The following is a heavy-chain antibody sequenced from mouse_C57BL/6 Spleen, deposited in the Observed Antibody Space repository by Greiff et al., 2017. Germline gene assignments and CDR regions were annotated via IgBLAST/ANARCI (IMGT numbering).Heavy chain of an antibody. CDR2: IYPGDGGT. CDR3: ESSVYYGDLAGFAC. Sequence: QVQLKQSGPELVKPGASVKISCKASGYAFSSSWMHWVKQRPGRGLEWIGRIYPGDGGTNYNEKFKGKATLTADKSSSTAYMQLSSLTAEDSAVYFCESSVYYGDLAGFACWGQGAMVT. CDR1: GYAFSSSW. D-gene: IGHD2-13*01. V-gene: IGHV1-82*01. J-gene: IGHJ3*01.